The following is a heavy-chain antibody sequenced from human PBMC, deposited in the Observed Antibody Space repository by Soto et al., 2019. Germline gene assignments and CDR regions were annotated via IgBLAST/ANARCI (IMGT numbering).Heavy chain of an antibody. CDR1: GYTFTSYG. J-gene: IGHJ5*02. CDR3: ARVWDLALSSSWVSWFDP. V-gene: IGHV1-18*01. D-gene: IGHD6-13*01. Sequence: QVQLVQSGAEVKKPGASVKVSCKASGYTFTSYGISWVRQAPGQGLEWMGWISAYNGNTNYAQKLQGRVTMTTDTSTSTAYMELMSLRSDDTAVYYCARVWDLALSSSWVSWFDPWGQGTLVTVSS. CDR2: ISAYNGNT.